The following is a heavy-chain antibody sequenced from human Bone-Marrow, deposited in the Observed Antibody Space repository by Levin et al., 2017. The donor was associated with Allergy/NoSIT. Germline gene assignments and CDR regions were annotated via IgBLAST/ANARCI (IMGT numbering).Heavy chain of an antibody. CDR2: IYYSGST. CDR1: GGSISSGDYY. V-gene: IGHV4-30-4*01. CDR3: ARGGVDTAMVTDY. D-gene: IGHD5-18*01. Sequence: SQTLSLTCTVSGGSISSGDYYWSWIRQPPGKGLEWIGYIYYSGSTYYNPSLKSRVTISVDTSKNQFSLKLSSVTAADTAVYYCARGGVDTAMVTDYWGQGTLVTVSS. J-gene: IGHJ4*02.